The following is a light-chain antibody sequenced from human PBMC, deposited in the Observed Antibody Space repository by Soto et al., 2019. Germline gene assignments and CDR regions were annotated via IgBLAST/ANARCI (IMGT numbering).Light chain of an antibody. J-gene: IGKJ1*01. CDR2: DAS. Sequence: DIQLTQSPSFLSASVGDRVTITCRASQGISSYLAWYQQKPGKAPKLLIYDASTLQSGVPSRFSGSGSGTEFTLTISSLQPEDLGTYFCQQYDTYPWTFGQGTKV. CDR1: QGISSY. V-gene: IGKV1-9*01. CDR3: QQYDTYPWT.